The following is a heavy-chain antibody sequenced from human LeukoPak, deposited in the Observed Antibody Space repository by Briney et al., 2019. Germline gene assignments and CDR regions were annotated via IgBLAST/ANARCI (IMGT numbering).Heavy chain of an antibody. CDR2: INHSGST. J-gene: IGHJ4*02. V-gene: IGHV4-34*01. CDR3: ARTPYEIAVAGLYYFDY. Sequence: PETLSLTCAVYGGSFSGYYWSWIRQPPGKGLEWIGEINHSGSTNYNPSLKSRVTISVDTSKNQFSLKLSSVTAADTAVYYCARTPYEIAVAGLYYFDYWGQGTLVTVSS. D-gene: IGHD6-19*01. CDR1: GGSFSGYY.